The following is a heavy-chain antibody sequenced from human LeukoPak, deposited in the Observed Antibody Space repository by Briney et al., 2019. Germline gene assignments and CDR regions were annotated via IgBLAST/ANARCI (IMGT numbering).Heavy chain of an antibody. CDR3: VRGLSGVSRWYFDL. CDR1: GFTFSSYA. CDR2: ISGSGGST. D-gene: IGHD7-27*01. J-gene: IGHJ2*01. V-gene: IGHV3-23*01. Sequence: KSGGSLRLSCAASGFTFSSYAMSWVRQAPGKGLEWVSAISGSGGSTYYADSVRGRFTISRDISKNTLYLQMNNLGAEDTPLYYCVRGLSGVSRWYFDLWGRGTLISVSS.